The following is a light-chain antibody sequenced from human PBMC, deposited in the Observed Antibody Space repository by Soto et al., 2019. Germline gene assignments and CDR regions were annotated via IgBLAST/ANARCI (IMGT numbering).Light chain of an antibody. V-gene: IGLV4-69*01. CDR1: SGHSDYA. J-gene: IGLJ3*02. CDR3: QTWGAGMV. CDR2: VNSDGSH. Sequence: QSVLTQSPSASASLGASVKLTCTLSSGHSDYAIAWHQQQPEKGPRYLMKVNSDGSHSKGDGIPDRFSGSSSGAERYLTISSLQSEDEADYHCQTWGAGMVFGGGTKVTVL.